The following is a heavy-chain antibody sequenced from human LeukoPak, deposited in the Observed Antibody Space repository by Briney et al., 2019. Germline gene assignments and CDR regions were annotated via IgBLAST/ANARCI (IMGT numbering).Heavy chain of an antibody. D-gene: IGHD3-10*01. CDR3: AKVGFGYYGSGSD. CDR2: IIPILGIA. Sequence: SVKVSCKASGGTFSSYAISWVRQAPGQGLEWMGRIIPILGIANYAQKFQGRVTITADKSTSTAYMELSSLRSEDTAVYYCAKVGFGYYGSGSDWGQGTLVTVSS. J-gene: IGHJ4*02. CDR1: GGTFSSYA. V-gene: IGHV1-69*04.